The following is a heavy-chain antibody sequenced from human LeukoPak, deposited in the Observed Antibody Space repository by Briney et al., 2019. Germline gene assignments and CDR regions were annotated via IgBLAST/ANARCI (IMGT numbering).Heavy chain of an antibody. Sequence: SETLSLTCTVSGGSITSGDYHWTWIRQPAGRGLEWIGRISTSGSTSYNLSLKSRVTVSLDTSKNQFSLDLNSVTAADTAVYYCARGGVPGANWLDPWGQGTLVTVSS. J-gene: IGHJ5*02. CDR1: GGSITSGDYH. CDR2: ISTSGST. D-gene: IGHD2-2*01. V-gene: IGHV4-61*02. CDR3: ARGGVPGANWLDP.